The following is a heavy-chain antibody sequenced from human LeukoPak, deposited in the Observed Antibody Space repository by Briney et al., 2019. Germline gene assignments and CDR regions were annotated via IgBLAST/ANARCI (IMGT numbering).Heavy chain of an antibody. V-gene: IGHV4-61*09. CDR2: MYSSGTK. D-gene: IGHD3-22*01. J-gene: IGHJ4*02. CDR3: ARGVLQDYYDSSGLHHRGGVDY. CDR1: GASIDRGSYY. Sequence: KASETLSLTCSVSGASIDRGSYYWSWIRQPAGKGLEWIGHMYSSGTKYYNPSLKSRITISVDTSKNQFSLTLRSMTAADTAVYYCARGVLQDYYDSSGLHHRGGVDYWGQGTLVTVSS.